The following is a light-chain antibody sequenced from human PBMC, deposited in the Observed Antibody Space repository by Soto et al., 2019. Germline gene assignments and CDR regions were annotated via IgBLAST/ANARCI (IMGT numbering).Light chain of an antibody. CDR3: QQYNSYS. V-gene: IGKV1-5*01. Sequence: DIQMTQSPSTLSASVGDRVTITCRASQTISRLLAWHQQKAGKAPKLLIYDASNLQSGVPSRFSCSGYWTEFTLTISSLQPDDFATYYCQQYNSYSFGQGTKVDIK. J-gene: IGKJ1*01. CDR1: QTISRL. CDR2: DAS.